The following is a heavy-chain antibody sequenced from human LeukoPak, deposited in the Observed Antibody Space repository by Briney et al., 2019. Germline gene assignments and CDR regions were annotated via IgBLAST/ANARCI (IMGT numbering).Heavy chain of an antibody. D-gene: IGHD4-11*01. CDR3: TRDSTTFRFGY. CDR2: IYSGGIT. CDR1: GFAVNNNY. Sequence: GGSLRLSCAASGFAVNNNYMSWVRQAPGKGLEWVSIIYSGGITYYVDSVKGRFTISRDDSKNTLYLQMTSLRAEDTAMYYCTRDSTTFRFGYWGQGALVTVSS. V-gene: IGHV3-53*01. J-gene: IGHJ4*02.